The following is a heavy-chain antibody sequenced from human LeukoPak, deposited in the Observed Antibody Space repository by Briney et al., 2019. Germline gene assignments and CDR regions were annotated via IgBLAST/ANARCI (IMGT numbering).Heavy chain of an antibody. CDR3: VKDIGRLVLGSAFDI. CDR1: GFIFDDYA. J-gene: IGHJ3*02. D-gene: IGHD3-16*01. V-gene: IGHV3-9*01. CDR2: INWNSDII. Sequence: PGGSLRLSCAASGFIFDDYAIHWVRQAPGKGLEWVSGINWNSDIIDYAVSVRGRFTISRDNAKNSLYLQMNGLRAEDTALYYCVKDIGRLVLGSAFDIWGQGTMVTVSS.